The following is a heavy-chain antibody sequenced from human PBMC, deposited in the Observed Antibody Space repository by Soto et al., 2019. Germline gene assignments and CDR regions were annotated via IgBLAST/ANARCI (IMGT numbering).Heavy chain of an antibody. J-gene: IGHJ3*02. D-gene: IGHD4-17*01. CDR1: GFTLSNFW. CDR2: IKQGGIER. CDR3: LVTTSAVDI. Sequence: EVQLVESGGDLAQPGGSLRLSCAASGFTLSNFWVNWVRQAPGKGLEWVANIKQGGIERNYVDSVKGRFTISRDDTKNSLFLQMNNFRVEDAAIYYCLVTTSAVDIWGRGTTVTVSS. V-gene: IGHV3-7*01.